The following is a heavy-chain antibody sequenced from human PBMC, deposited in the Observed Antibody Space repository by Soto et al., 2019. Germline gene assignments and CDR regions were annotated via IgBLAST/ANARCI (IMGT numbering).Heavy chain of an antibody. J-gene: IGHJ3*02. CDR2: IIPILGIA. V-gene: IGHV1-69*08. CDR1: GGTFSSYT. D-gene: IGHD6-6*01. CDR3: AREEYSSSSSAFDI. Sequence: QVQLVQSGAEVKKPGSSVKVSCKASGGTFSSYTISWGRQAPGQGLEWMGRIIPILGIANYAQKFQGRVTITADKSTSTAYMELSSLRSADTSVYSCAREEYSSSSSAFDIWGQGTMVTVSS.